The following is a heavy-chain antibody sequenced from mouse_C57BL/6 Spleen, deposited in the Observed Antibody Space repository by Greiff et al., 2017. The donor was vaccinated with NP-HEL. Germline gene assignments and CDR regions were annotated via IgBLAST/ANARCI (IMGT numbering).Heavy chain of an antibody. CDR2: IYPGDGDT. V-gene: IGHV1-82*01. CDR1: GYAFISSW. D-gene: IGHD3-2*02. J-gene: IGHJ4*01. Sequence: VQVVESGPELVKPGASVKISCKASGYAFISSWMNWVKQRPGKGLEWIGRIYPGDGDTNYNGKFKGKATLTADKSSSTAYMQLSSLTSEDSAVYFCASSSGPYAMDYWGQGTSVTVSS. CDR3: ASSSGPYAMDY.